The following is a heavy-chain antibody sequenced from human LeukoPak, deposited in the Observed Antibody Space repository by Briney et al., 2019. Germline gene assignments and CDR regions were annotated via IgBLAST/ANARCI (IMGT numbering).Heavy chain of an antibody. Sequence: SQTLSLTCAISGDSVSSINGAWNWIRQSPSRGLEWLGRTYYRSKRYDDYTGSMKGRITISPDTSKNQFSLHLNSVTPDDTAVYYCARDVGTSGWYTFDYWGQGTLVTVSS. CDR1: GDSVSSINGA. J-gene: IGHJ4*02. CDR3: ARDVGTSGWYTFDY. D-gene: IGHD6-19*01. CDR2: TYYRSKRYD. V-gene: IGHV6-1*01.